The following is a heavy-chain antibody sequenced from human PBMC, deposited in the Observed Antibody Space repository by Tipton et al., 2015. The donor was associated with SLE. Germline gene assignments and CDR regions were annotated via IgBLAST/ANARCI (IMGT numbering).Heavy chain of an antibody. CDR1: GFTFGDYA. J-gene: IGHJ6*03. Sequence: RSLRLSCTASGFTFGDYAMSWVRQAPGKGLEWVGFIRSKAYGGTTEYAASVKGRFTISRDDSKSIAYLQMNSLKTEDTSVYYCTREESWYVGYYYYYYMDVWSKGTTVTVSS. D-gene: IGHD6-13*01. CDR2: IRSKAYGGTT. CDR3: TREESWYVGYYYYYYMDV. V-gene: IGHV3-49*04.